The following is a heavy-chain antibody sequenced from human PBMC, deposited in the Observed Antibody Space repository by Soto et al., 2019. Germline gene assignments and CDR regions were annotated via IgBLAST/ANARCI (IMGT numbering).Heavy chain of an antibody. Sequence: GGSLRLSCAASGFTFSTYGMHWFRQAPGKGLEWVAVISYDGSNTYYADSVKGRFTISRDTSKNTLYLQMNSLRAEDTAVYYCAKPMERTSSWKFDYWGQGALVTVSS. V-gene: IGHV3-30*18. CDR2: ISYDGSNT. D-gene: IGHD6-13*01. CDR1: GFTFSTYG. J-gene: IGHJ4*02. CDR3: AKPMERTSSWKFDY.